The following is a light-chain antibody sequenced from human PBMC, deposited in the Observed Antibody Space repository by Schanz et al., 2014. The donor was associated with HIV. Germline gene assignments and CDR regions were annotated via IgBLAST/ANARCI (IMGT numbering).Light chain of an antibody. J-gene: IGLJ3*02. CDR3: SSYAGSNTWV. CDR2: EVT. Sequence: QSALTQPPSASGSPGQSVTISCTGTSRDVGGYNYVSWYQHHPGKAPKLMISEVTKRPSGVPDRFSGSKSGNTASLTVSGLQTEDEADYYCSSYAGSNTWVFGGGTKLTVL. V-gene: IGLV2-8*01. CDR1: SRDVGGYNY.